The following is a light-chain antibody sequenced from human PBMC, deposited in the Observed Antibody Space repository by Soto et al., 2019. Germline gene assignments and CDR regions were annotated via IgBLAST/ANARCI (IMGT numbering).Light chain of an antibody. V-gene: IGLV2-23*01. J-gene: IGLJ2*01. CDR2: EGS. Sequence: QSVLTQPASVSGSPGQSITISCTGTSSDVGSYNLVSWYQQHPGKAPKLMIYEGSKRPSGVSNRFSGSKSGNTASLTISGLQAEDEADYYCCSYAGIVVFGGGTKLTV. CDR3: CSYAGIVV. CDR1: SSDVGSYNL.